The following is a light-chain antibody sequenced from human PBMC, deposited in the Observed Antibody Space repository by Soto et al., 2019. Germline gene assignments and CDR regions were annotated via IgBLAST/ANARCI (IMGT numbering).Light chain of an antibody. CDR3: QQYGSSPRT. CDR1: QSVSSNF. V-gene: IGKV3-20*01. CDR2: GAS. Sequence: DIVLTQSPGTLSLSPGERATLSCRASQSVSSNFLAWYQQKPGQAPRLLIYGASSRATGIPDRFSGSGSGTDFTLTISSLEPEDFAVYYCQQYGSSPRTFGQGTKVEVK. J-gene: IGKJ1*01.